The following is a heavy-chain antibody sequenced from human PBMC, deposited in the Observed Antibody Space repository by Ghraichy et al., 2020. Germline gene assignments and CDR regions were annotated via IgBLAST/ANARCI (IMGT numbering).Heavy chain of an antibody. V-gene: IGHV3-23*01. CDR3: AKGGNYYDSSGYVYYFHF. D-gene: IGHD3-22*01. CDR1: GFTISNFA. J-gene: IGHJ4*02. CDR2: ISGSASGDGT. Sequence: GESLNISCAASGFTISNFAMTWVRQAPEKGLEWVSTISGSASGDGTYYADSVKSRFRISRDNSKNTLYLEMNSLRDEDAARYYCAKGGNYYDSSGYVYYFHFWGQGAMVTVSP.